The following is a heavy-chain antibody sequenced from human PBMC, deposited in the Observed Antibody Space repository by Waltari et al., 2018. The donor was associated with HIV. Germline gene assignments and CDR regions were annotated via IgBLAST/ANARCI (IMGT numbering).Heavy chain of an antibody. D-gene: IGHD6-19*01. CDR3: AREGKKWLNNYFYYSGLDV. J-gene: IGHJ6*02. CDR1: GFTFDDYG. CDR2: LNSRGNKS. V-gene: IGHV3-20*04. Sequence: EVRLVESGGGVVRPGGSLRLSCIISGFTFDDYGMSWVRQAPGKGLEFVAGLNSRGNKSGLADSVKGRFTVSRDNAQDSLYWQMDSLRDDDTAVYYCAREGKKWLNNYFYYSGLDVWGPGTTVIVSS.